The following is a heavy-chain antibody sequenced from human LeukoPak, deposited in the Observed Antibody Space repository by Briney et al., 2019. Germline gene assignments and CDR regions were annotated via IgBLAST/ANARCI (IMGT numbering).Heavy chain of an antibody. V-gene: IGHV3-7*01. CDR2: IKQDGSEK. CDR1: GFTFSSYW. CDR3: ARKVGYCSSTSCYTPYYYYYMDV. D-gene: IGHD2-2*02. J-gene: IGHJ6*03. Sequence: GGSLRLSCAASGFTFSSYWMSWVRQAPGKGLEWVANIKQDGSEKYYVDSVKGRFTISRDNAKSSLYLQMNSLRAEDTAVYYCARKVGYCSSTSCYTPYYYYYMDVWGKGTTVTVSS.